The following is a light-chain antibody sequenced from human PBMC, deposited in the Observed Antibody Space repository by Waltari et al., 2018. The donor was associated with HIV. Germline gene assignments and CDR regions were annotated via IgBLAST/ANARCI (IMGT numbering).Light chain of an antibody. CDR1: GRDVGTSKD. CDR3: TSYTTSTTLI. Sequence: SALTQPASVSGSPGQSITIHCSGTGRDVGTSKDASWYQQHPDKAPKLLIYEVFNPPSGISNRFSGSKSGNTASLTVSGLRTEDEADYYCTSYTTSTTLIFGGGTTVTVL. CDR2: EVF. V-gene: IGLV2-14*01. J-gene: IGLJ2*01.